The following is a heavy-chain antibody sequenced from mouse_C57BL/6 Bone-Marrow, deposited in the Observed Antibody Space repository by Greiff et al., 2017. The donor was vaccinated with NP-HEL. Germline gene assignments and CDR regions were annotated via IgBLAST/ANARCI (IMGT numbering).Heavy chain of an antibody. CDR3: ARGRIYDGCPSYAMDY. Sequence: QVQLKQPGAELVKPGASVKLSCKASGYTFTSYWMHWVKQRPGRGLEWIGRIDPNSGGTKYNEKFKSKATLTVDKPSSTAYMQLSSLTSEDSAVYYCARGRIYDGCPSYAMDYGGQGTSVTVSS. V-gene: IGHV1-72*01. J-gene: IGHJ4*01. CDR2: IDPNSGGT. CDR1: GYTFTSYW. D-gene: IGHD2-3*01.